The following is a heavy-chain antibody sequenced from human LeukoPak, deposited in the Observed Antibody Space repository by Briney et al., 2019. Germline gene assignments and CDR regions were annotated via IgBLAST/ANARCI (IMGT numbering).Heavy chain of an antibody. CDR3: ARGRDYFDSSEPDY. J-gene: IGHJ4*02. D-gene: IGHD3-22*01. Sequence: ASVKVSCKTSGYTFASYDINWVRQATGQGLEWMGWMNPSSGNTGYAQKFQGRVTMTRNTSISTAYMELSSLRSEDTAVYYCARGRDYFDSSEPDYWGQGTLVTVSS. CDR1: GYTFASYD. V-gene: IGHV1-8*01. CDR2: MNPSSGNT.